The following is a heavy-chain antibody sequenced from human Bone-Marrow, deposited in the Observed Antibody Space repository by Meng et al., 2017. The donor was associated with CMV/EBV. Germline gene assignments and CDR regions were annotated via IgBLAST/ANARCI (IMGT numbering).Heavy chain of an antibody. CDR1: GFTFSSYA. J-gene: IGHJ3*02. CDR2: ISGSGGST. D-gene: IGHD2-2*01. CDR3: ARAGGYQRAQGYAFDI. V-gene: IGHV3-23*01. Sequence: GGSLRLSCAASGFTFSSYAMSWVRQAPGKGLEWVSAISGSGGSTYYADSVKGRFTISRDNAKNSLYLQMNSLRAEDTAVYYCARAGGYQRAQGYAFDIWGQGTMVTVSS.